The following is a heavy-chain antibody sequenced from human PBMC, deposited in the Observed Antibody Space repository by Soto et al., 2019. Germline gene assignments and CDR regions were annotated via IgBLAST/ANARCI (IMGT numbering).Heavy chain of an antibody. J-gene: IGHJ4*02. CDR1: GYAFTTYG. V-gene: IGHV1-18*01. D-gene: IGHD1-1*01. CDR3: ARGRYGDY. Sequence: QVNLVQSGAEVKKPGASVKVSCKGSGYAFTTYGITWVRQAPGQGLEWMGWISAHNGNTNYAEKLQGRVTVTRDTSTSTAYMELRSLRSDDTAVYDCARGRYGDYWGQVALVTVSS. CDR2: ISAHNGNT.